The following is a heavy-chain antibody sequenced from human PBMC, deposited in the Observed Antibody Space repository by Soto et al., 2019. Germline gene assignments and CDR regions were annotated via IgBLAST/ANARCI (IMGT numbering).Heavy chain of an antibody. CDR1: GFTFRTYW. D-gene: IGHD1-26*01. Sequence: EVQLVESGGGLVQPGGSLRLSCAASGFTFRTYWMHWVRQVPGKGLMWVSRINTDGTNTTYADAVKGRFTISRDNAKNTLLLQMSSLRAEDTAVYYCARGYSGTYRVDYWGQGTLVTVSS. CDR3: ARGYSGTYRVDY. J-gene: IGHJ4*02. CDR2: INTDGTNT. V-gene: IGHV3-74*01.